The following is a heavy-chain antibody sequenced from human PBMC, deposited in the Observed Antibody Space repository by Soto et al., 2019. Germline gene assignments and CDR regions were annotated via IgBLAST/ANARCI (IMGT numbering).Heavy chain of an antibody. J-gene: IGHJ4*02. CDR1: GFSLSTTEVG. CDR3: AHRFDWCYFNY. D-gene: IGHD3-9*01. Sequence: QITLKESGPTLVKPTQTLTLTCTFSGFSLSTTEVGVGWFRQSPGKALEWLALIYWDDDKRYSPSLRSRLTITKDTSKNQVVLTMTNMDTVDTATYYCAHRFDWCYFNYWGQGTLVTVSS. V-gene: IGHV2-5*02. CDR2: IYWDDDK.